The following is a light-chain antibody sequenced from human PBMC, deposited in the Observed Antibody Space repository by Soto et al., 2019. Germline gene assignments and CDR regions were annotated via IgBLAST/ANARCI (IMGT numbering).Light chain of an antibody. CDR1: NSNIGNNY. CDR3: AAWANSLSGVI. Sequence: QSVLTQPPSVSASPGQKVTISCSGSNSNIGNNYVSWYQQVPGAAPKLVIYDNYKRPSGVPDRFSASKSGTSATLGITGLQTGDEAVYYCAAWANSLSGVIFGGGTKLTVL. CDR2: DNY. J-gene: IGLJ2*01. V-gene: IGLV1-51*01.